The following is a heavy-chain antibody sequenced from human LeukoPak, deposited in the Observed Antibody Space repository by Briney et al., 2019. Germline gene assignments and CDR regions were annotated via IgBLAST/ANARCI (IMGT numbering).Heavy chain of an antibody. V-gene: IGHV3-23*01. CDR3: AKDKDTAMDNHFDY. CDR2: ISGSGGST. D-gene: IGHD5-18*01. CDR1: GFTFSSYA. J-gene: IGHJ4*02. Sequence: PGGSLRLSCAASGFTFSSYAMSWVRQAPGKGLDWVSAISGSGGSTHYADSVKGRFTISRDNSKNTLYLQMNSLRAEDTAVYYCAKDKDTAMDNHFDYWGQGTLVTVSS.